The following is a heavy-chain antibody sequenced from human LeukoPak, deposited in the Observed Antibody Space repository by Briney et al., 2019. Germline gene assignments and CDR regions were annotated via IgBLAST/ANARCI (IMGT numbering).Heavy chain of an antibody. Sequence: PSETLSLTCTVSGGSISGSSYFWGWIRQPPGKGLEWIGYIYYSGSTYYNPSLKSRVTISVDTSKNQFSLKLSSVTAADTAVYYCACRYYEMYYFDYWGQGTLVTVSS. CDR3: ACRYYEMYYFDY. J-gene: IGHJ4*02. CDR2: IYYSGST. CDR1: GGSISGSSYF. D-gene: IGHD3-22*01. V-gene: IGHV4-31*03.